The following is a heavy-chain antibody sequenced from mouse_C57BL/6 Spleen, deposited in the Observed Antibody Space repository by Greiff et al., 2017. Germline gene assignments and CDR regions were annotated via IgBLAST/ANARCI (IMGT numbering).Heavy chain of an antibody. D-gene: IGHD2-1*01. J-gene: IGHJ2*01. CDR2: ISSGSSTI. V-gene: IGHV5-17*01. CDR3: ARGGKLNFDY. CDR1: GFTFSDYG. Sequence: EVKLEESGGGLVKPGGSLKLSCAASGFTFSDYGMHWVRQAPEKGLEWVAYISSGSSTIYYADTVKGRFTISRDNAKNTLFLQMTSRRSEDTAMYYGARGGKLNFDYWAKAPLSQSPQ.